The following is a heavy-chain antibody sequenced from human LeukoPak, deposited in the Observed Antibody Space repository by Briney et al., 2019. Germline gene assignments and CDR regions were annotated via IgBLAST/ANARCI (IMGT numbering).Heavy chain of an antibody. D-gene: IGHD5-12*01. J-gene: IGHJ4*02. CDR1: GFTFSSYG. CDR3: ARWVANVGFDY. Sequence: GGSLRLSCAASGFTFSSYGMHWLRQAPGKGLEWVAVISNDGSNKYYVDSVKGRFTISRDNSKNTHYLQMNSLRAEDTAVYYCARWVANVGFDYWGQGTLVTVSS. CDR2: ISNDGSNK. V-gene: IGHV3-30*03.